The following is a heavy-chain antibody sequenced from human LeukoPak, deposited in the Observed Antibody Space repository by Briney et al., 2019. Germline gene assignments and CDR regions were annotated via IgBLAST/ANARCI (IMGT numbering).Heavy chain of an antibody. CDR3: ASLTTADAFDI. CDR1: GGSISSSYY. V-gene: IGHV4-59*01. J-gene: IGHJ3*02. Sequence: PSETLSLTCGVSGGSISSSYYWSWIRQPPGKGLEWIGYIYDSGSTNYNPSLKSRVTISVDTSKNQFSLKLSSVTAADTAVFYCASLTTADAFDIWGQGTMVTVSS. D-gene: IGHD3-22*01. CDR2: IYDSGST.